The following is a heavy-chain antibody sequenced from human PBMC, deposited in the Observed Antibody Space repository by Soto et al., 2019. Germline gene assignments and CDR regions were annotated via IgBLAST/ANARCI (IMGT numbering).Heavy chain of an antibody. D-gene: IGHD2-2*03. V-gene: IGHV4-59*01. CDR2: VSYSGST. CDR1: GVSISSYH. Sequence: QVQLQESGPGPAKPLETLSLTCSVSGVSISSYHWSWIRQPPGKGLQWIGHVSYSGSTNYNPSLKSRVTLSVDTSKNQFSLKLTSVTAADTAVYYCARWMGHFDFWGQGALVTVSS. CDR3: ARWMGHFDF. J-gene: IGHJ4*02.